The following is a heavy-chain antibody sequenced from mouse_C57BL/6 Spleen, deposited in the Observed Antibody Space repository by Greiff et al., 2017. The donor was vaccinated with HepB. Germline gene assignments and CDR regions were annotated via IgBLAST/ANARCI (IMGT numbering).Heavy chain of an antibody. Sequence: VKLQQSGPELVKPGASVKISCKASGYAFSSSWMNWVKQRPGKGLEWIGRIYPGDGDTNYNGKFKGKATLTADKSSSTAYMQLSSLTSEDSAVYFCAREWDDYFDYWGQGTTLTVSS. D-gene: IGHD4-1*01. V-gene: IGHV1-82*01. CDR2: IYPGDGDT. J-gene: IGHJ2*01. CDR1: GYAFSSSW. CDR3: AREWDDYFDY.